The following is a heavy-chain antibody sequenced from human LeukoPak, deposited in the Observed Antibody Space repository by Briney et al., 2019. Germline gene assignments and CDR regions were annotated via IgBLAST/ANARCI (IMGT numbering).Heavy chain of an antibody. CDR3: ARSYYDFWSGYHTNFYYYYGMDV. D-gene: IGHD3-3*01. CDR2: IYYSGST. CDR1: GGSISSYY. Sequence: SETLSLTCTVSGGSISSYYWSWIRQPPGKGLEWIGCIYYSGSTNYNPSLKSRVTISVDTSKNQFSLKLSSVTAADTAVYYCARSYYDFWSGYHTNFYYYYGMDVWGQGTTVTVSS. J-gene: IGHJ6*02. V-gene: IGHV4-59*01.